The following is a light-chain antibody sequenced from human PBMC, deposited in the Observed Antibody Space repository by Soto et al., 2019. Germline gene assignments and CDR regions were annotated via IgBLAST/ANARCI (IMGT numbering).Light chain of an antibody. CDR3: SSYTTSSTLL. V-gene: IGLV2-14*01. CDR2: DVN. J-gene: IGLJ2*01. CDR1: SSDVGAYNY. Sequence: QSVLTQPASVSGSPGQSITISCTGTSSDVGAYNYVSWYQQHPGKAPKLMIYDVNNRPSGVSNRFSGSKSGNTASLTISGLQAEDEADYYCSSYTTSSTLLFGGGTKLTVL.